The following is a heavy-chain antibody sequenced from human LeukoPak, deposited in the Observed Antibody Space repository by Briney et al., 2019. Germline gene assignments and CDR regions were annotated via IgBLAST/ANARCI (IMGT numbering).Heavy chain of an antibody. V-gene: IGHV1-2*02. CDR2: INPNSGGT. CDR1: GYTFTGYY. D-gene: IGHD5-18*01. Sequence: ASVKVSCKASGYTFTGYYMHWVRQAPGQGLEWMGWINPNSGGTNYAQKFQGRVTMTRDTSISTAYMELSRLRSDDTAVYYCARDGNGYSYGLTYYWGQGTLVTVSS. CDR3: ARDGNGYSYGLTYY. J-gene: IGHJ4*02.